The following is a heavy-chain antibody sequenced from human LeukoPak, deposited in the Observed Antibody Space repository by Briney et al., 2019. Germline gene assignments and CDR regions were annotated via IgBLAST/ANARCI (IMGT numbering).Heavy chain of an antibody. CDR3: AKVSGRSLSYNWFDP. J-gene: IGHJ5*02. V-gene: IGHV3-9*01. D-gene: IGHD6-13*01. CDR2: ISWNSGSI. CDR1: GFTFDDYA. Sequence: GGSLRLSCAASGFTFDDYAMHWVRQAPGKGLEWVSGISWNSGSIGYADSVKGRFTISRDNAKNSLYLQMNSLRAEDTALYYCAKVSGRSLSYNWFDPWGQGTLVTVSS.